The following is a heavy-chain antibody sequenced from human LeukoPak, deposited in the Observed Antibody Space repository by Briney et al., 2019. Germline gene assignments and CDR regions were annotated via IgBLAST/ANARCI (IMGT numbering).Heavy chain of an antibody. J-gene: IGHJ4*02. Sequence: GGSLRLSCAASGFTFSSYGMHWVRQAPGKGLEWVAVISYDGSNKYYADSVKGRFTISRDNSKNTLYLQMNSLRAEDTAVYYCAKDLEQWLATGGVDYWGQGTLVTVSS. CDR2: ISYDGSNK. D-gene: IGHD6-19*01. V-gene: IGHV3-30*18. CDR3: AKDLEQWLATGGVDY. CDR1: GFTFSSYG.